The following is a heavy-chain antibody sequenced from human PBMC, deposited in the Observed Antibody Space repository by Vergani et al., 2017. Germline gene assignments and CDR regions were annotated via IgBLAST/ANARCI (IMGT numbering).Heavy chain of an antibody. V-gene: IGHV4-31*03. D-gene: IGHD2-15*01. CDR1: GGSISSDGYY. J-gene: IGHJ4*02. CDR3: ARDIGASFDY. CDR2: IYYSGST. Sequence: QVQLQESGPGLVKPSQTLSLPCTVSGGSISSDGYYWSWIRQHPGRGLEWIGYIYYSGSTYYNPSLKSRVTISVDTSKNQFSLKLSSVTAADTAVYYCARDIGASFDYWGQGTLVTVSS.